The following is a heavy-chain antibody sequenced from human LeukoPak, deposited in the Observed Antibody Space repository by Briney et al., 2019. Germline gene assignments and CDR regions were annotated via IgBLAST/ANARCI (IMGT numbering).Heavy chain of an antibody. CDR3: ARRTGYSTSRLDY. CDR1: GGSFSGYY. V-gene: IGHV4-34*01. Sequence: SETLSLTCAVYGGSFSGYYWRWIRQPPGKGLEWIGEINHSGSTNYNPSLKSRVTISVDTSKNQFSLKLSSVTAADTAVYYCARRTGYSTSRLDYWGQGTLVTVSS. CDR2: INHSGST. J-gene: IGHJ4*02. D-gene: IGHD6-13*01.